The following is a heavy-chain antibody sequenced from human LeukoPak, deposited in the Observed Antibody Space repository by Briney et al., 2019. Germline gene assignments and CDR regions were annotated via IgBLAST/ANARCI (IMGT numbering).Heavy chain of an antibody. V-gene: IGHV4-61*10. CDR1: GGSISSGSYY. Sequence: SETLSLTCTVSGGSISSGSYYWNWIRQPAGKGLEWIGRIYPSRSTNYNPSLKSRVTISVDTSKNQFSLKLSSVTAADTAVYYCARFPFREVILDYWGQGTLVTVSS. CDR2: IYPSRST. J-gene: IGHJ4*02. CDR3: ARFPFREVILDY. D-gene: IGHD3-16*02.